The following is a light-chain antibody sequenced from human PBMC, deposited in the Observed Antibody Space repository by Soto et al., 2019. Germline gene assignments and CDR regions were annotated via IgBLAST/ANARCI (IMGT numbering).Light chain of an antibody. CDR1: QSVRSRY. J-gene: IGKJ2*01. CDR3: QQYGSSPYT. CDR2: GAS. V-gene: IGKV3-20*01. Sequence: EIVLTQSPGTLSLSPGERATLSCRASQSVRSRYFGWYQQKPGQAPRLLIYGASSRATGIPDRFSGSGSGTDFTLTISRLEPEDFAVYYCQQYGSSPYTFGQGTKLEIK.